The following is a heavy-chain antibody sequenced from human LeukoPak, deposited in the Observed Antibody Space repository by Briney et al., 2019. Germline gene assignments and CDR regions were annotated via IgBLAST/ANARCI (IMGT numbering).Heavy chain of an antibody. CDR2: INPSGGST. Sequence: ASVKVSCEASGYTFTSYYMHWVRQAPGQGLEWMGIINPSGGSTSYAQKFQGRVTMTRDTSTSTVYMELSSLRSEDTAVYYCARGEASNDFWSGPYNWFDPWGQGTLVTVSS. CDR1: GYTFTSYY. V-gene: IGHV1-46*01. D-gene: IGHD3-3*01. CDR3: ARGEASNDFWSGPYNWFDP. J-gene: IGHJ5*02.